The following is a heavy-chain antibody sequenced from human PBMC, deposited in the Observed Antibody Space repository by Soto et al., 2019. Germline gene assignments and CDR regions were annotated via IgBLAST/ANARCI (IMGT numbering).Heavy chain of an antibody. J-gene: IGHJ5*02. CDR2: IYYTGNT. V-gene: IGHV4-30-4*01. D-gene: IGHD6-13*01. CDR1: GGSISSADYY. Sequence: QVQLQESGPGLMKPSQTLSLTCTVSGGSISSADYYWSWIRQPPGKGLEWIGFIYYTGNTYYSPSLKRRVTISLDTPKTQFSLKLSSVTAADTAVYYCAGDVATPGKDWFAPWGQGTLVTVSS. CDR3: AGDVATPGKDWFAP.